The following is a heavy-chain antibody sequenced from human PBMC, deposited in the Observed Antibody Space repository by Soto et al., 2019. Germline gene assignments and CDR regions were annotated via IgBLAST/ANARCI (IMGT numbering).Heavy chain of an antibody. Sequence: QVQLQESGPGLVKPSQTLSLTCTVSGGSISSGGYYWSWIRQHPGKGLEWIGYIYYSGSTYYNPSLKSRVTTSVVTSKNQCSLKLSSVTAADTAVYYCARDTPYDILTGYYAFDIWGQGTMVTVSS. J-gene: IGHJ3*02. CDR3: ARDTPYDILTGYYAFDI. CDR2: IYYSGST. CDR1: GGSISSGGYY. V-gene: IGHV4-31*03. D-gene: IGHD3-9*01.